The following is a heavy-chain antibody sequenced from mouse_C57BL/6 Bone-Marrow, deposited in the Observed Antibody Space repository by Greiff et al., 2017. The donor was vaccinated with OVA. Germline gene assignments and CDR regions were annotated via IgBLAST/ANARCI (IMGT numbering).Heavy chain of an antibody. CDR3: ARRQLRLRGYYAMDY. V-gene: IGHV1-81*01. J-gene: IGHJ4*01. CDR2: IYPRSGNT. Sequence: VQLKESGAELARPGASVKLSCKASGYTFTSYGISWVKQRTGQGLEWIGEIYPRSGNTYYNEKFKGKATLTADKSSSTAYMELRSLTSEDSAVYFCARRQLRLRGYYAMDYWGQGTSVTVSS. CDR1: GYTFTSYG. D-gene: IGHD3-2*02.